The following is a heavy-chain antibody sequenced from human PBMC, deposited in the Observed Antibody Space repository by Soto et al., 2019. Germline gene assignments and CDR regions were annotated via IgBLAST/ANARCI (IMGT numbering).Heavy chain of an antibody. Sequence: SETLSLTCTVSGGSISGSSYYWGWIRQPPGKGLEWIGSMDYSGSTYYNPSLKSRVTISVDTSKNQFSLKLSSVTAADTAVYYCARQGKNKITMIVVAKGYAFDIWGQGTMLTVSS. V-gene: IGHV4-39*01. CDR2: MDYSGST. D-gene: IGHD3-22*01. CDR1: GGSISGSSYY. CDR3: ARQGKNKITMIVVAKGYAFDI. J-gene: IGHJ3*02.